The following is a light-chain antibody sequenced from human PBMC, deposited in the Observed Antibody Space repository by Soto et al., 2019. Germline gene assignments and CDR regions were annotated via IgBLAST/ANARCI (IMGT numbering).Light chain of an antibody. CDR3: AAWDGSLNGWV. V-gene: IGLV1-44*01. CDR1: SSNIGSNT. CDR2: SND. Sequence: QPVLTQPPSASGTPGQRVTISCSGSSSNIGSNTVNWYQQLPGTAPKVLIYSNDQRPSGVPDRFSGSKSGTSASLAISGLQSGDEADYYCAAWDGSLNGWVFGGGTKVTVL. J-gene: IGLJ3*02.